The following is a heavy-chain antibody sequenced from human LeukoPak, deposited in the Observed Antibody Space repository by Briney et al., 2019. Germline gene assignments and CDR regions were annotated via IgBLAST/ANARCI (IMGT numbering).Heavy chain of an antibody. J-gene: IGHJ5*02. CDR2: IHHSGST. CDR1: GGSFSGYY. D-gene: IGHD3-16*01. Sequence: PSETLSLTCAVYGGSFSGYYWSWIRQPPGKGLEWIGEIHHSGSTNNNPSLKSRVTISVDTSKNQFSLKLSSVTAADTAVYYCARGLGMITFGGVRTRGNWFDPWGQGTLVTVSS. V-gene: IGHV4-34*01. CDR3: ARGLGMITFGGVRTRGNWFDP.